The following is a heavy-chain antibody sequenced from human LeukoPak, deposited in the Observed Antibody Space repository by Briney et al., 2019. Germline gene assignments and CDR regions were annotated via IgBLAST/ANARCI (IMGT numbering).Heavy chain of an antibody. CDR1: GFTFSSYW. V-gene: IGHV3-74*01. CDR2: INSDGSST. Sequence: PGGSLRLSCAASGFTFSSYWMHWVRQAPGKGLVWVSLINSDGSSTIYADSVKGRSTISRDNAKNTLCLQMKSLRAEDTAVYYCARGLTIYGVVNDAFDIWGQGTMVTVSS. CDR3: ARGLTIYGVVNDAFDI. J-gene: IGHJ3*02. D-gene: IGHD3-3*01.